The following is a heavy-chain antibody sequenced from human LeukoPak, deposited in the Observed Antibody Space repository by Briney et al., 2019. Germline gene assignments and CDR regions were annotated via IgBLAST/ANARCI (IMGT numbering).Heavy chain of an antibody. V-gene: IGHV1-69*06. CDR1: GGTFSSYA. D-gene: IGHD1-26*01. CDR3: ARAARGIVGATDY. CDR2: IIPIFGTA. Sequence: SVKVSCKASGGTFSSYAISWVRQAPGQGLGRMGGIIPIFGTANYAQKFQGRVTITADKSTSTAYMELSSLRSEDTAVYYCARAARGIVGATDYWGQGTLVTVSS. J-gene: IGHJ4*02.